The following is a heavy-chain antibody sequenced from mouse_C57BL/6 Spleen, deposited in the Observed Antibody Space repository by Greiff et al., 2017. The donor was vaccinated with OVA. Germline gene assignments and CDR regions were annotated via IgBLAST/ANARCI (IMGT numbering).Heavy chain of an antibody. Sequence: VQLKESGGDLVKPGGSLKLSCAASGFTFSSYGMSWVRQTPDKRLEWVATISSGGSYTYYPDSVKGRFTISRDNAKNTLYLQMSSLKSADTAMYYCARHYGSTWYFDVWGTGTTVTVSS. CDR2: ISSGGSYT. V-gene: IGHV5-6*01. CDR1: GFTFSSYG. J-gene: IGHJ1*03. CDR3: ARHYGSTWYFDV. D-gene: IGHD1-1*01.